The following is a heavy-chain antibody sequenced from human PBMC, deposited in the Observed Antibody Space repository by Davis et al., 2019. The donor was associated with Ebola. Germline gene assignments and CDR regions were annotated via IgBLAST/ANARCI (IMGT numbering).Heavy chain of an antibody. CDR1: GYTFTGFY. CDR3: ARGGVATFDY. Sequence: AASVKVSCKASGYTFTGFYIHWARQAPGQGLEWMGWMNPNSGNTGYAQKFQGRVTMTRNTSISTAYMELSSLRSEDTAVYYCARGGVATFDYWGQGTLVTVSS. CDR2: MNPNSGNT. J-gene: IGHJ4*02. D-gene: IGHD5-12*01. V-gene: IGHV1-8*02.